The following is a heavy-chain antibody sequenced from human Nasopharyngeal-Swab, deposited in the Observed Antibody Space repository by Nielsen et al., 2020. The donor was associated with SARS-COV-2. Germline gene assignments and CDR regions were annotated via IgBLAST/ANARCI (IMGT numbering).Heavy chain of an antibody. D-gene: IGHD5-12*01. CDR2: IVPALGLP. J-gene: IGHJ4*02. Sequence: SVKVSCKTSGDTFTNSAISWVRQAPGQGLEWMGGIVPALGLPNYAQKSRGRLTISADRSTTTSYLELSSLRFEDTAIYYCAREGEYGAYDAPDYWGQGTLVTVSS. CDR3: AREGEYGAYDAPDY. V-gene: IGHV1-69*10. CDR1: GDTFTNSA.